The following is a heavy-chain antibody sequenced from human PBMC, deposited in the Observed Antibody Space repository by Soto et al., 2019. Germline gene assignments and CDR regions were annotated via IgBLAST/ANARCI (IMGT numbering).Heavy chain of an antibody. CDR1: GLSLSDYF. D-gene: IGHD2-21*01. Sequence: PSETLSLTCVVSGLSLSDYFWSWIRQPPGMALEWIGEINHLGSINYNPSLKGRVTMSVDTSKNQFSLTLNSVTAADTATYYCARGGISHWAYFYYMDVWDRGTTVTVSS. CDR3: ARGGISHWAYFYYMDV. J-gene: IGHJ6*03. V-gene: IGHV4-34*01. CDR2: INHLGSI.